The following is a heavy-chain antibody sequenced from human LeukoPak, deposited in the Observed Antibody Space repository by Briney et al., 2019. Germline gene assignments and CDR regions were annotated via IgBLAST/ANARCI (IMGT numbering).Heavy chain of an antibody. CDR2: INHSGST. V-gene: IGHV4-34*01. CDR1: GGSFSGYY. Sequence: SETLSLTCAVYGGSFSGYYWSWIRQPPGKGLEWIGEINHSGSTNYYASLMSRVTISVDTSKNQFSLKLSSVTAADTAVYYCARGRQLNWCWFDPWGQGTLVTVSS. CDR3: ARGRQLNWCWFDP. J-gene: IGHJ5*02. D-gene: IGHD1-1*01.